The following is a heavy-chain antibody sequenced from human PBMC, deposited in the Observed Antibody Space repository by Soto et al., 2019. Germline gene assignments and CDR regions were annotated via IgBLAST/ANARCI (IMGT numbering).Heavy chain of an antibody. Sequence: SETLSLTCTVSGGSISSGDYYWSWIRQPPGKGLEWIGYIYYSGSTYYNPSLKSRVTISVDTSKSQFSLKLSSVTAADTAVYYCARVRMVRGVRYYYYYGMDVWGQGAQVTVSS. D-gene: IGHD3-10*01. J-gene: IGHJ6*02. CDR3: ARVRMVRGVRYYYYYGMDV. CDR2: IYYSGST. V-gene: IGHV4-30-4*01. CDR1: GGSISSGDYY.